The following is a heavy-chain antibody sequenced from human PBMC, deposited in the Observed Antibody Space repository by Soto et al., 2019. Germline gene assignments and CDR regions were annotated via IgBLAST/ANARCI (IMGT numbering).Heavy chain of an antibody. CDR3: ARDERDYGDLPILY. CDR2: IYYSGST. CDR1: GGSISSGGYY. J-gene: IGHJ4*02. V-gene: IGHV4-31*03. Sequence: QVQLRESGPGLVKPSQTLSLTCTVSGGSISSGGYYWSWIRQHPGKGLEWIGYIYYSGSTYYNPSLKSRVNISVDTSKHQFSLKLSSVTSADTAVDYCARDERDYGDLPILYLGQGTLVTVSS. D-gene: IGHD4-17*01.